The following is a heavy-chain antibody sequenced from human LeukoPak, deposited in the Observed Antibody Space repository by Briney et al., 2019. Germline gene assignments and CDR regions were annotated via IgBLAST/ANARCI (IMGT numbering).Heavy chain of an antibody. CDR2: IRSKANSYAT. CDR1: GFTFSGSA. J-gene: IGHJ4*02. CDR3: LKQWLTTIDY. Sequence: GGSLRLSCAASGFTFSGSAMHWVRQASGKGLEWVGRIRSKANSYATAYAASVKGRFTISRDDSKNTAYLQMNSLKTEDTAVYYCLKQWLTTIDYWGQGTLVTVSS. V-gene: IGHV3-73*01. D-gene: IGHD6-19*01.